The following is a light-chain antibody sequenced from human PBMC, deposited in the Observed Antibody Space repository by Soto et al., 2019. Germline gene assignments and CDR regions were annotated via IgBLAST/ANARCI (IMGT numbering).Light chain of an antibody. J-gene: IGKJ1*01. CDR3: QQYNNWPPWT. CDR2: HAS. Sequence: EIVITQSASTLSVSPGERAALSCRASQSVSDKLAWYQQKPGQAPRLLIYHASTGATGIPARFSGSGSGTEFTLTISSLQSEDFAVYYCQQYNNWPPWTFGQGTKVDIK. V-gene: IGKV3-15*01. CDR1: QSVSDK.